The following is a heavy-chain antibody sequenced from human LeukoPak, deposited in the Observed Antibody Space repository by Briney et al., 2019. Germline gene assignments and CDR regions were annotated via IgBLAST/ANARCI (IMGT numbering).Heavy chain of an antibody. CDR1: GGSISSYY. Sequence: SETLSLTCTVSGGSISSYYWSWIRQPPGKGLEWVGYIYYSRSTNYNPSLKSRATISVDTSKNQFSLKLRSVTAADTAVYYCARNPQYYHDSSGYDWYFDLWGRGTLVTVSS. CDR3: ARNPQYYHDSSGYDWYFDL. V-gene: IGHV4-59*08. J-gene: IGHJ2*01. D-gene: IGHD3-22*01. CDR2: IYYSRST.